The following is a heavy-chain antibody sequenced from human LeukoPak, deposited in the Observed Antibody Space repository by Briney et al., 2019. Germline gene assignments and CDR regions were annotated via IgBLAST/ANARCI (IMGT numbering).Heavy chain of an antibody. J-gene: IGHJ3*02. CDR1: GYTFTSYA. Sequence: ASVKVSCKASGYTFTSYAMHWVRQAPGQRLEWMGWINAGNGNTKYSQKFQGRVTITRDTSASTAYMELSSLRSEDTAVYYCARDESRWLVSGAFDIWGQGTMVTVSS. D-gene: IGHD6-19*01. V-gene: IGHV1-3*01. CDR2: INAGNGNT. CDR3: ARDESRWLVSGAFDI.